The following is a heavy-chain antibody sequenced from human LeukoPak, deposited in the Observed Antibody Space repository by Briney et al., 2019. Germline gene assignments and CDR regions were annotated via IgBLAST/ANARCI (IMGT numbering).Heavy chain of an antibody. CDR1: GFTFSSYE. Sequence: GALRLSCAASGFTFSSYEMNWVRQAPGKGLEWVSYISSSGSTIYYADSVKGRFTISRDNSKNTLYLQMNSLRAEDTAVYYCALYYYDSSGYFDYWGQGTLVTVSS. D-gene: IGHD3-22*01. J-gene: IGHJ4*02. V-gene: IGHV3-48*03. CDR3: ALYYYDSSGYFDY. CDR2: ISSSGSTI.